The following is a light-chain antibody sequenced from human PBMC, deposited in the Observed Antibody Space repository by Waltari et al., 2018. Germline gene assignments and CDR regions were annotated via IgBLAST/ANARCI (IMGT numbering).Light chain of an antibody. Sequence: DIQVTQSPSSLSASVGDRVSITCRASQNIGNNLNWYQQQPGRAPKLLIYDVSSLNSGVPSRFRGSASVSEFTLTISSLQPEDFATDYCQQSFTIPVAFGGGTKVDI. CDR1: QNIGNN. CDR2: DVS. V-gene: IGKV1-39*01. CDR3: QQSFTIPVA. J-gene: IGKJ4*01.